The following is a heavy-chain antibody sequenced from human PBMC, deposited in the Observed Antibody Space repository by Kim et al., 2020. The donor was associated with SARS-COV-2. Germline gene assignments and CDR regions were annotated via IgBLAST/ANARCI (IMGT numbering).Heavy chain of an antibody. CDR2: ISSSGSTI. CDR1: GFTFSDYH. J-gene: IGHJ5*02. Sequence: GGSLRLSCAASGFTFSDYHMSWIRQAPGKGLEWVSYISSSGSTIYYADSVKGRFTISRDNAKNSLYLQMNSLRAEDTAVYYCARDHTELFRKYNWFDPWGQGTLVTVSS. V-gene: IGHV3-11*01. D-gene: IGHD3-10*01. CDR3: ARDHTELFRKYNWFDP.